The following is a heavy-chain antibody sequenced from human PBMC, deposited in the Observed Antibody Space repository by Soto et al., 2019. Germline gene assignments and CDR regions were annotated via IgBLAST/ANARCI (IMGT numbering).Heavy chain of an antibody. CDR3: ARDGGYCSGGSCFEDY. Sequence: QVQLVQSGAEVKKPGSSVKVSCKASGGTFSSYAISWVRQAPGQGLEWMGGIIPIFGTANYAQKFRGRVTITADESTSTAYMELSSLRSEDTAVYYCARDGGYCSGGSCFEDYWGQGTLVTVSS. D-gene: IGHD2-15*01. CDR1: GGTFSSYA. CDR2: IIPIFGTA. V-gene: IGHV1-69*12. J-gene: IGHJ4*02.